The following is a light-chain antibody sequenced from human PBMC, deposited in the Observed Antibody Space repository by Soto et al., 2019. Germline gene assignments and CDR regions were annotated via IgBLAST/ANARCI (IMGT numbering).Light chain of an antibody. CDR3: QQYKNWPPIT. V-gene: IGKV1-39*01. CDR2: AAS. Sequence: DIQMTQSPSSLSASVGDRVTITCRASQSISSYLNWYQQKPGKAPKLLIYAASSLQSGVPSRFSGSGSGTEFTLTISSLQSEDFAVYYCQQYKNWPPITFGQGTRLEI. CDR1: QSISSY. J-gene: IGKJ5*01.